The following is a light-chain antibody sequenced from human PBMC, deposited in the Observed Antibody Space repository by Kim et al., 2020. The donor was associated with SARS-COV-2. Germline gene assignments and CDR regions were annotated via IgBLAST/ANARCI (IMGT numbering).Light chain of an antibody. CDR1: QSAGTN. J-gene: IGKJ1*01. CDR2: DSS. Sequence: EIVMTQSPATLSVSPGERATLSCRASQSAGTNLAWYQHKPGQAPRLLISDSSTRATGIPARFSGSGSGTEFTLTISSLQSEDFALYYCQQYNDWPWTFGPGTKV. CDR3: QQYNDWPWT. V-gene: IGKV3-15*01.